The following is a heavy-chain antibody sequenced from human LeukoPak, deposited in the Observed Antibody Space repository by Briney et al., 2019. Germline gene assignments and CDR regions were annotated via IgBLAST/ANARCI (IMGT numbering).Heavy chain of an antibody. D-gene: IGHD2-21*01. J-gene: IGHJ6*03. V-gene: IGHV4-39*02. Sequence: SETLSLTCTVSGGSISSSSYYWGWVRQPPGKGLEWIGILYNNGNTYYNPTLKSRVTISVDTSKNQFSLKLNSVTAADTAVYYCAREYCGGDCYSGYYYMDVWGKGTTVTVSS. CDR3: AREYCGGDCYSGYYYMDV. CDR1: GGSISSSSYY. CDR2: LYNNGNT.